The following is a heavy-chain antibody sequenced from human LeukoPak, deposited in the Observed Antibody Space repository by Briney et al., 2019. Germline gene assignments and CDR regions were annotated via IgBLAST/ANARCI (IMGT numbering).Heavy chain of an antibody. J-gene: IGHJ4*02. CDR1: GFTVSSNY. V-gene: IGHV3-30*03. CDR2: MSKDGSNK. D-gene: IGHD3-10*01. CDR3: ARGWTDLFYYYGSGPEYYFDY. Sequence: TGGSLRLSCAASGFTVSSNYMSWVRQAPGKGLEWVAFMSKDGSNKYYADSVKGRFTISRDNSKNTLYLEMNSLRSEDTAVYYCARGWTDLFYYYGSGPEYYFDYWGQGTLVTVSS.